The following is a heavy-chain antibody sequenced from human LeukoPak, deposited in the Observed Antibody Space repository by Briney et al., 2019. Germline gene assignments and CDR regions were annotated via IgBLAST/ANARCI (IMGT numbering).Heavy chain of an antibody. D-gene: IGHD3-22*01. J-gene: IGHJ4*02. Sequence: GGSLRLSCAASGFTFSSYSMNWVRQAPGKGLEWVSSISTSSSYIYYADSVKGRFTISRDNAKNSLYLQMNSLRAEDTAGYYCARGAPYTYDSSGYYETDYWGQRTLVTVSS. CDR3: ARGAPYTYDSSGYYETDY. CDR2: ISTSSSYI. V-gene: IGHV3-21*01. CDR1: GFTFSSYS.